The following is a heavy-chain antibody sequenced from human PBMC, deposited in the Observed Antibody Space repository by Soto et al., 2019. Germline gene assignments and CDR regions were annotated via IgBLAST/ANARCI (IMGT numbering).Heavy chain of an antibody. CDR1: GFTFSSYA. J-gene: IGHJ4*02. CDR2: ISYDGSNK. D-gene: IGHD6-19*01. V-gene: IGHV3-30-3*01. CDR3: ARPKGSYSSGYYYFDY. Sequence: GGSLRLSCAASGFTFSSYAMHWVRQAPGKGLEWVAVISYDGSNKYYADSVKGRFTISRDNSKNTLYLQMDSLRSEDTAVYYCARPKGSYSSGYYYFDYWGQGTLVTVSS.